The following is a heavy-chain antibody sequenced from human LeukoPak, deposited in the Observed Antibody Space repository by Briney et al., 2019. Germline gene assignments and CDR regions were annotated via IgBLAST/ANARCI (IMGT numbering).Heavy chain of an antibody. V-gene: IGHV3-48*01. CDR1: GFTFSNYA. J-gene: IGHJ4*02. CDR2: ISFISSTI. D-gene: IGHD3-9*01. CDR3: VTNFDPDVD. Sequence: GGSLRLSCAASGFTFSNYAMSWVRQAPGKGLEWVSYISFISSTIYYADSVKGRFTISRDNAKNSLYLQMNSLRAEDTAVYYCVTNFDPDVDWGQGTLVTVSS.